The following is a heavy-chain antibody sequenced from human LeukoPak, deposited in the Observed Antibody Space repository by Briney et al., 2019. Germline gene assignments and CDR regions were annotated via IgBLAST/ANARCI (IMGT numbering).Heavy chain of an antibody. CDR1: GGSISSYY. CDR2: IYYSGST. V-gene: IGHV4-59*01. J-gene: IGHJ6*03. Sequence: PETLSLTCPVSGGSISSYYWGWIRQPPGKGLEWIGYIYYSGSTNYNPSLKSRVTISVDTSKNQFSLKLSSVTAADTAVYYCARVRRYYGSGSYSYYYYMDVWGKGTTVTVSS. CDR3: ARVRRYYGSGSYSYYYYMDV. D-gene: IGHD3-10*01.